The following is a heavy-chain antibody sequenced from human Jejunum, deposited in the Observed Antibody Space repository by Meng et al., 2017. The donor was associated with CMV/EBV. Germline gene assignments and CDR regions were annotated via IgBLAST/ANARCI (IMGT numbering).Heavy chain of an antibody. D-gene: IGHD2/OR15-2a*01. CDR1: GASISNDC. Sequence: VSGASISNDCSSWVRQPQGQGREWIGYFAESGGKKYNPSRKSRVPISVDTSKKRFSLKLNSVTAADRAVYFCARVEYARRYFDSWGQGMLVTVSS. CDR2: FAESGGK. CDR3: ARVEYARRYFDS. V-gene: IGHV4-59*01. J-gene: IGHJ4*02.